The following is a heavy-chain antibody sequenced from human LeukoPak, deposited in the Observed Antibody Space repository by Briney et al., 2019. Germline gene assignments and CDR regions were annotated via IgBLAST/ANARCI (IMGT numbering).Heavy chain of an antibody. Sequence: GGSLRLSCAASGFTFSNYAMSWVHQAPGKGLEWVSAISGSGGSTYYADSVKGRFTISRDNSKNTLYLQMNSLRAEDTAVYYCAKGPKTAKLIVVVVAALYYFDYWGQGTLVTVSS. CDR1: GFTFSNYA. D-gene: IGHD2-15*01. J-gene: IGHJ4*02. CDR2: ISGSGGST. CDR3: AKGPKTAKLIVVVVAALYYFDY. V-gene: IGHV3-23*01.